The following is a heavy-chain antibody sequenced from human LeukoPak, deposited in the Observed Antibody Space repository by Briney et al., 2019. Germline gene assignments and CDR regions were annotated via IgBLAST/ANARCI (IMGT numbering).Heavy chain of an antibody. J-gene: IGHJ4*02. Sequence: GSLRLSCAASGFTFSSYEMNWVRQAPGKGLEWVSYISSSGSTIYYTDSVKGRFTVSRDSAKNSLYLQMNSLRADDTAVYFCERGDSSGYQHDFDYWGQGALVTVSS. D-gene: IGHD3-22*01. CDR3: ERGDSSGYQHDFDY. CDR1: GFTFSSYE. CDR2: ISSSGSTI. V-gene: IGHV3-48*03.